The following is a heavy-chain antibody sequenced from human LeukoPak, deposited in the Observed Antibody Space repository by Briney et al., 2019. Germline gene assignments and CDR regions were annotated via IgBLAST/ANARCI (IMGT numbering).Heavy chain of an antibody. CDR3: ARFFYYDRSRPPY. D-gene: IGHD3-22*01. V-gene: IGHV3-48*01. J-gene: IGHJ4*02. CDR1: GFTFSSYS. CDR2: ISSSSSTI. Sequence: GGSLRLSCAASGFTFSSYSMNWVRQAPGKGLEWVSYISSSSSTIYYADSVKGRFTFSRDNAKNSLYLQMNSLRAEDTAVYYCARFFYYDRSRPPYWGQGTLVAVSS.